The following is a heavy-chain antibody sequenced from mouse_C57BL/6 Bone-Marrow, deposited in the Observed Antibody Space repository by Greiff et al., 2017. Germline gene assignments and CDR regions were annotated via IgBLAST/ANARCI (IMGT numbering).Heavy chain of an antibody. V-gene: IGHV1-50*01. CDR2: IDPSDSYT. CDR3: AREGGWLPPYAMDY. D-gene: IGHD2-3*01. J-gene: IGHJ4*01. CDR1: GYTFTSYW. Sequence: VQLQQPGAELVKPGASVKLSCKASGYTFTSYWMQWVKQRPGQGLEWIGEIDPSDSYTNYNQKFKGKATLTVDTSSSTAYMQLSSLTSEDSAVYYCAREGGWLPPYAMDYWGQGTSVTVSS.